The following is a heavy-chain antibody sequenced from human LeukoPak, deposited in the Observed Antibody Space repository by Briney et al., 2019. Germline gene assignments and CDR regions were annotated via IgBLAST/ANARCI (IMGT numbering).Heavy chain of an antibody. D-gene: IGHD6-19*01. J-gene: IGHJ6*03. CDR3: TRVSSGWTYYYYYYMDV. CDR1: GGSISSSSYY. Sequence: SETLSLTCTASGGSISSSSYYWGWIRQPPGKGLEWIGSIYYSGSTYYNPSLKSRVTISVDTSKNQFSLKLSSVTAADTAVYYCTRVSSGWTYYYYYYMDVWGKGTTVTVSS. CDR2: IYYSGST. V-gene: IGHV4-39*01.